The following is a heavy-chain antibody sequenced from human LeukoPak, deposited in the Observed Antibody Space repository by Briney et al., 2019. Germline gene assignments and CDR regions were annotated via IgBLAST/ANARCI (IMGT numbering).Heavy chain of an antibody. V-gene: IGHV4-4*07. CDR3: ARHGYTASHFFLDY. Sequence: KPSETLSLTCTVSADSINSYYWGWVRQPAGRGLEWIGRIYTTGRADYDPSLQSRVTMSVDTSQKQFSLNSRSMTAADTAFYFCARHGYTASHFFLDYWSQGTLVTVSS. CDR1: ADSINSYY. CDR2: IYTTGRA. D-gene: IGHD5-18*01. J-gene: IGHJ4*02.